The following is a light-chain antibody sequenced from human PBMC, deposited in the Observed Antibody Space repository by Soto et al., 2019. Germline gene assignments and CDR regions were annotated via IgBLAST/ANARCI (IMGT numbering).Light chain of an antibody. V-gene: IGKV1-39*01. CDR3: QPIYSAALT. Sequence: DIQMTQSPSSLSASVGDRVTITCRASQSITTYLNWYRQKPGKAPKLLIYAASSLQSGVPSRFSGSESETEFTLSISSLQPEDFATYCCQPIYSAALTFGGGTKVEIK. CDR2: AAS. CDR1: QSITTY. J-gene: IGKJ4*01.